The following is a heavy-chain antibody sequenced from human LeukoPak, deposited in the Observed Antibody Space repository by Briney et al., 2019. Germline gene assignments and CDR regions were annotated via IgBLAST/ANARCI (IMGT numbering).Heavy chain of an antibody. CDR1: GYTFTSYG. CDR2: ISAYNGKT. Sequence: ASVTVSCKASGYTFTSYGMSWVRQAPGQGLEWMGWISAYNGKTNYAQKLQGRVTMTTDTSTSTAYMELRSLRSDDTAVYYCARDPHHSYYDILTGYYGGYNWFDPWGQGTLVTVSS. V-gene: IGHV1-18*01. J-gene: IGHJ5*02. D-gene: IGHD3-9*01. CDR3: ARDPHHSYYDILTGYYGGYNWFDP.